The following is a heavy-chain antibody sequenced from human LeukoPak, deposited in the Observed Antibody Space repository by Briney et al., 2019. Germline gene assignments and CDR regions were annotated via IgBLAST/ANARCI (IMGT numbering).Heavy chain of an antibody. Sequence: SQTLSLTCTVSGRSISSGGYYWSWIRQHPGKGLEWIGYIYYSGSTYYNPSLKSRVTISVDTSKNQFSLKLSSVTAADAAVYYCARGYCSSTSCHDDAFDIWGQGTMVTVSS. CDR3: ARGYCSSTSCHDDAFDI. D-gene: IGHD2-2*01. CDR2: IYYSGST. CDR1: GRSISSGGYY. J-gene: IGHJ3*02. V-gene: IGHV4-31*03.